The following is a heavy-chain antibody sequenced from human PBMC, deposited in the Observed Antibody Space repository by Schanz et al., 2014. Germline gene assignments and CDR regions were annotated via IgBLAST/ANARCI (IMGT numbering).Heavy chain of an antibody. CDR2: ISRDGTTS. CDR1: GFTFSTYA. CDR3: ARDPNSVNEIDY. J-gene: IGHJ4*02. D-gene: IGHD5-12*01. Sequence: ESGGGLVQPGGSLRLSCTTSGFTFSTYAMNWIRQAPGKGLEWLSYISRDGTTSYYADSVKGRFTLSRDNAKNSMYLQMNSLRVEDTAVYYCARDPNSVNEIDYWGQGTLVTVSS. V-gene: IGHV3-48*04.